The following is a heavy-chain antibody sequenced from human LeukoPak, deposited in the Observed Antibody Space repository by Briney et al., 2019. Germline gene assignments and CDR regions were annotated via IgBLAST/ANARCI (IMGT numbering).Heavy chain of an antibody. J-gene: IGHJ4*02. V-gene: IGHV4-30-4*08. D-gene: IGHD3-10*01. CDR3: ARAGVFYGSGSYRHFDY. CDR2: IYYSGRD. Sequence: SQTLSLTCTVSGGSISSGDYYWSWIRQPPGKGLEWLGYIYYSGRDYYNPSLKSRVAISLDTSKNQISLRLSSVTAADTAVYYCARAGVFYGSGSYRHFDYWGQGTLVTASS. CDR1: GGSISSGDYY.